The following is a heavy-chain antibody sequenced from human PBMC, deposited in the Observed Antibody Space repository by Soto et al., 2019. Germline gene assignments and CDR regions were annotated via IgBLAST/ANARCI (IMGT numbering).Heavy chain of an antibody. J-gene: IGHJ6*02. CDR1: GGTFSSYA. Sequence: GASVKVSCKASGGTFSSYAISWVRQAPGQGLEWMGGIIPIFGTANYAQRFQGRVTITADESTSTAYMELSSLRSEDTAVYYCARDDFSGDYYGMDVWGQGTTVTVSS. V-gene: IGHV1-69*13. CDR2: IIPIFGTA. D-gene: IGHD3-3*01. CDR3: ARDDFSGDYYGMDV.